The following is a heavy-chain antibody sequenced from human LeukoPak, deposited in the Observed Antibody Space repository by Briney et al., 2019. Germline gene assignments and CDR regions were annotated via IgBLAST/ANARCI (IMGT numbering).Heavy chain of an antibody. CDR3: AREGLDS. V-gene: IGHV1-8*03. CDR1: GYTFTSYD. J-gene: IGHJ5*01. CDR2: MNPNSGNT. Sequence: ASVKVSCKASGYTFTSYDINWVRQATGQGLEWMGYMNPNSGNTGYAQKFQGRVTITWDTSIGAAYMELSSLRSEDTAVYYCAREGLDSWGQGTLVTVSS.